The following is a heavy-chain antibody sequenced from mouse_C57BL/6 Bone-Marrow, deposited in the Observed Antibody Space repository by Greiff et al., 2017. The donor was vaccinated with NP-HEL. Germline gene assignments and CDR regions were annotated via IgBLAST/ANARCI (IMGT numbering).Heavy chain of an antibody. J-gene: IGHJ3*01. V-gene: IGHV1-82*01. CDR1: GYAFSSSW. CDR3: AREVGFAY. Sequence: VQRVESGPELVKPGASVKISCKASGYAFSSSWMNWVKQRPGKGLEWIGRIYPGDGDTNYNGKFKGKATLTADKSSSTAYMQLSSLTSEDSAVYFCAREVGFAYWGQGTLVTVSA. CDR2: IYPGDGDT. D-gene: IGHD1-3*01.